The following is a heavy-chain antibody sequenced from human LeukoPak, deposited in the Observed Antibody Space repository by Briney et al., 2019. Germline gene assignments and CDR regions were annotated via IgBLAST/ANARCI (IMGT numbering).Heavy chain of an antibody. J-gene: IGHJ4*02. CDR2: IYYSGST. CDR3: ARELSYYDSSGPR. CDR1: GGSICSGGYY. D-gene: IGHD3-22*01. V-gene: IGHV4-31*03. Sequence: SETLSLTCTVSGGSICSGGYYRSWIRQHPGKGLEWIGYIYYSGSTYYNPSLKSRVTISVDTSKNQFSLKLSSVTAADTAVYYCARELSYYDSSGPRWGQGTLVTVSS.